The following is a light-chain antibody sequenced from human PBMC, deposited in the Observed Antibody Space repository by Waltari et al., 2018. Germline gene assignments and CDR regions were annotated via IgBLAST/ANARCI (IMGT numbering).Light chain of an antibody. Sequence: DIQMTQSPSSLSASVGDRVTITCRASQDISNSLAWLQQKPGKAPNLLIYSASTLQSGVPSRFSGSGSGTDFILTMSSLQPEDFATYYCHQHYNNPRTFGQGTKVEVK. V-gene: IGKV1-16*01. CDR1: QDISNS. CDR2: SAS. CDR3: HQHYNNPRT. J-gene: IGKJ1*01.